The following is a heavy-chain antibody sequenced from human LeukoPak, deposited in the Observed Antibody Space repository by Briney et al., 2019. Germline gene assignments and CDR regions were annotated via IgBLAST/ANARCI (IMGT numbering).Heavy chain of an antibody. D-gene: IGHD2-2*01. Sequence: SQTLSLTCTVSGGSISSGGYYWSWIRQHPGKGLEWIGYIYYSGSTYYNPSLKSRVTISVDTSKNQFSLKLSSVTAADTAVYYCARQHIVVVPAAMVIDYWGQGTLVTVSS. J-gene: IGHJ4*02. V-gene: IGHV4-31*03. CDR1: GGSISSGGYY. CDR3: ARQHIVVVPAAMVIDY. CDR2: IYYSGST.